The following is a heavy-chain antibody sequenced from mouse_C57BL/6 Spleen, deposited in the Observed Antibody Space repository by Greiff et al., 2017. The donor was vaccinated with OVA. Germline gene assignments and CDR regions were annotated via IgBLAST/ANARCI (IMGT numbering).Heavy chain of an antibody. CDR1: GYTFTDYY. D-gene: IGHD1-1*01. CDR3: ARGDYGSSYDYYAMDY. V-gene: IGHV1-26*01. CDR2: INPNNGGT. J-gene: IGHJ4*01. Sequence: EVQLQQSGPELVKPGASVKISCKASGYTFTDYYMNWVKQSHGKSLEWIGDINPNNGGTSYNQKFKGKATLTVDKSSSTAYMELRSLTSEDSAVYYGARGDYGSSYDYYAMDYWGQGTSVTVSS.